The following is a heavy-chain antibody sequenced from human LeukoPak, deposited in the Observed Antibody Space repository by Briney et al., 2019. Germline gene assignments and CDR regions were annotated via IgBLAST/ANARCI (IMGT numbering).Heavy chain of an antibody. CDR2: INHSGST. CDR1: GGSFSGYY. CDR3: ARGPEH. V-gene: IGHV4-34*01. J-gene: IGHJ1*01. Sequence: SETPSLTCAVYGGSFSGYYWSWIRQPPGKGLEWIGEINHSGSTNYNPSLKSRVTISVDTSKNQFSLKLSSVTAADTAVYYCARGPEHWGQGTLVTVSS.